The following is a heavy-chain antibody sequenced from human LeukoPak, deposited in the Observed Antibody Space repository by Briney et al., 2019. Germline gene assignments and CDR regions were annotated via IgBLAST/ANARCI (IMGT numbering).Heavy chain of an antibody. J-gene: IGHJ4*02. Sequence: GGSLRLSCAASGFTFSTYAMTWVRQAPGKGLEWVSSISGSGGSTYYADSVKGRFTISRDTSKNTLYLQMNSPRAEDTAVYFCVKSGYNRFDYWGQGTLVTVSS. CDR3: VKSGYNRFDY. CDR1: GFTFSTYA. D-gene: IGHD5-24*01. V-gene: IGHV3-23*01. CDR2: ISGSGGST.